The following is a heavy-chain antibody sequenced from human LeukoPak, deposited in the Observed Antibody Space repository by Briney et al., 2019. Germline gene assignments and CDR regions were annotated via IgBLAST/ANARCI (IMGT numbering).Heavy chain of an antibody. V-gene: IGHV4-30-2*01. J-gene: IGHJ4*02. CDR1: GGSINSGGYY. Sequence: SETLSLTCTVSGGSINSGGYYWSWIRQPPGEGLEWIGYIYHSGNTYYNPSLKSRVTISVDRSKNQFSLKLSSVTAADTAVYYCAGNYEEGYFEYWGQGTLVTVSS. D-gene: IGHD1-7*01. CDR2: IYHSGNT. CDR3: AGNYEEGYFEY.